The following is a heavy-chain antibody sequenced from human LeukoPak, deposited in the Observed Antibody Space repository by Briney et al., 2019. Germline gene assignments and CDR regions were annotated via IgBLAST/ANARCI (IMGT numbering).Heavy chain of an antibody. CDR1: GFTFSSYW. CDR2: IKQDGSEK. J-gene: IGHJ4*02. Sequence: GGSLRLSCAASGFTFSSYWMNWVRQAPGKGLEWVANIKQDGSEKYYVDSVKGRFTISRDNAKNSLYLQMNSLRAEGTAVYYCAREDSSSPGAFDYWGQGTLVTVSS. D-gene: IGHD6-6*01. V-gene: IGHV3-7*01. CDR3: AREDSSSPGAFDY.